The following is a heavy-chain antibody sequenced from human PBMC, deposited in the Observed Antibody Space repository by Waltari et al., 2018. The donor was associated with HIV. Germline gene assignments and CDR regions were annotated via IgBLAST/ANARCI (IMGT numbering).Heavy chain of an antibody. CDR1: GFTFSTYA. CDR3: AKWGSGSYDY. Sequence: EVQLLESGGGLVQPGGSLRLSCAASGFTFSTYAMSWVRQAPGKGLEWVATISGSGVNTNYADSVKGRFTISRDNSKKALYLQVNSLRAEDTAVYYCAKWGSGSYDYWGQG. J-gene: IGHJ4*02. D-gene: IGHD1-26*01. V-gene: IGHV3-23*01. CDR2: ISGSGVNT.